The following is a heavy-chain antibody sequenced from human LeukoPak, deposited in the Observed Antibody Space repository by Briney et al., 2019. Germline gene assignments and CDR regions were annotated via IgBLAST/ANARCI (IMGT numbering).Heavy chain of an antibody. Sequence: PSETLSLTCTVSGGSISSYYWSWLRQPAGKGLEWLGRIYTSGSTNYNPSLKSRVTMSVDTSKNQFSLKLSSVTAADTAVYYCARDYGDYPYYFDYWGQGTLVTVSS. CDR2: IYTSGST. CDR1: GGSISSYY. J-gene: IGHJ4*02. V-gene: IGHV4-4*07. CDR3: ARDYGDYPYYFDY. D-gene: IGHD4-17*01.